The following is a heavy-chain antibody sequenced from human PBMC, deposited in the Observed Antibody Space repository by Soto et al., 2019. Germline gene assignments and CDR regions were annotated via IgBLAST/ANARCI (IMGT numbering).Heavy chain of an antibody. V-gene: IGHV3-23*01. D-gene: IGHD3-22*01. CDR3: AKAIPDYDNSGYFDY. CDR2: ISISGDRT. Sequence: EVQLLESGGGLVQPGGSLRLSCAGSGFTFSSYAMSWVRQAPGKGLEWVSGISISGDRTYYADSVKGRFTISRDDSKNTLYLQMNSLRADDTAVYYCAKAIPDYDNSGYFDYWGQGTLVTVSS. CDR1: GFTFSSYA. J-gene: IGHJ4*02.